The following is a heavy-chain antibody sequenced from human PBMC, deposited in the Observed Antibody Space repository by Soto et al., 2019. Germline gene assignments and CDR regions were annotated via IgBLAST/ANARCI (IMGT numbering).Heavy chain of an antibody. CDR1: GGSISSGDYY. Sequence: PSETLSLTCTVSGGSISSGDYYWSWIRQPPGKGLEWIGYIYYSGSTYYNPSLKSRVTISVDTSKNQFSLKLSSVTAADTAVYYCAREWLGFSYYYYGMDVWGQGTTVTVSS. D-gene: IGHD3-22*01. V-gene: IGHV4-30-4*01. J-gene: IGHJ6*02. CDR3: AREWLGFSYYYYGMDV. CDR2: IYYSGST.